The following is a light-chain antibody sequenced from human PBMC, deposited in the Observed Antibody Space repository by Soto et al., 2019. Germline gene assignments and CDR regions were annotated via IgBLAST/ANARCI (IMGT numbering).Light chain of an antibody. CDR3: QQSYSTLWT. J-gene: IGKJ1*01. V-gene: IGKV1-39*01. CDR1: QSISSY. Sequence: DIQMTQSRSSLSASVGDRVTITCRASQSISSYLNWYQQKPGKAPKLLIYAASSLQSGVPSRFSGSGSGTDFTRTISSLQPEDFATYYCQQSYSTLWTFGQGTKVDIK. CDR2: AAS.